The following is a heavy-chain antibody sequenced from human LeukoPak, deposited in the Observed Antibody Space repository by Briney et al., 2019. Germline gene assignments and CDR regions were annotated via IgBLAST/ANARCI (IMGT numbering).Heavy chain of an antibody. CDR2: INRSGST. Sequence: PSETLSLTCAVYGGSFSGYYWSWIRQPPGKGLEWIGGINRSGSTNYNPSLKSRVTISVDTSKNQFSLRLSSVTAADTAVYYCARDNSYGSGTFYYYYAMDVWGRGTTVTVSS. D-gene: IGHD3-10*01. CDR1: GGSFSGYY. CDR3: ARDNSYGSGTFYYYYAMDV. J-gene: IGHJ6*02. V-gene: IGHV4-34*01.